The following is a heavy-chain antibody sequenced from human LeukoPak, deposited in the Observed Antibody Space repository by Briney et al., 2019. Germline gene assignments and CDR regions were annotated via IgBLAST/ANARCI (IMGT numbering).Heavy chain of an antibody. J-gene: IGHJ3*02. V-gene: IGHV4-61*01. Sequence: SETLSLTCTVSGGSVSSGSYYWSWIRQPPGEGLEWIGYIYYSGSTNYNPSLKSRVTISVDTSKNQFSLKLSSVTAADTAVYYCARDPDNWNEGPAKMAFDIWGQGTMVTVSS. CDR1: GGSVSSGSYY. CDR2: IYYSGST. D-gene: IGHD1-1*01. CDR3: ARDPDNWNEGPAKMAFDI.